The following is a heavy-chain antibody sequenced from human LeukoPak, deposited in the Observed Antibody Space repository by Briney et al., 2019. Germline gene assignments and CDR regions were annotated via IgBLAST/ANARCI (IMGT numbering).Heavy chain of an antibody. D-gene: IGHD2/OR15-2a*01. Sequence: SETLSLTCAVSGGPFRGFFWSWIRQAPGKGLEWIAEVSHGGTSNYNPSLKSRITISLDTSKSQFSLKLNSVTAADTAVYYCARGIFYGGRKQYIWFDLWAQGTLVTVSS. CDR1: GGPFRGFF. CDR2: VSHGGTS. J-gene: IGHJ5*02. V-gene: IGHV4-34*01. CDR3: ARGIFYGGRKQYIWFDL.